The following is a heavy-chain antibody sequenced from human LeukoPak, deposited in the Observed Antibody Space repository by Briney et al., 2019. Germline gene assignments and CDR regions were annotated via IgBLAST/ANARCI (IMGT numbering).Heavy chain of an antibody. Sequence: RASVKVSCKASGYTFTSYDINWVRQATGQGLEWMGWMNPNSGNTGYAQKFQGRVTITRNTSISTAYMELSSLRSEDTAVYYCARGHYYDSSGTTDYWGQGTLVTVSS. V-gene: IGHV1-8*03. J-gene: IGHJ4*02. CDR2: MNPNSGNT. CDR1: GYTFTSYD. CDR3: ARGHYYDSSGTTDY. D-gene: IGHD3-22*01.